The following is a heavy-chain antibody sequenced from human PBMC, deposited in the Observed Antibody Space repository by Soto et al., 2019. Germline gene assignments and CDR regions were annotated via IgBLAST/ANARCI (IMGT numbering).Heavy chain of an antibody. CDR3: AKGGDDIYYAMDV. CDR1: GFTFSNFA. CDR2: ITGTGGGT. J-gene: IGHJ6*02. V-gene: IGHV3-23*01. Sequence: EAQLLESGGGLVQPGGSLRLSCAASGFTFSNFALNWVRQAPGKGLEWLSGITGTGGGTYYADSAKGRFTISRDNSKNTVDLQMNSLRAEDPAVYYCAKGGDDIYYAMDVWGQGTTVTVS. D-gene: IGHD2-15*01.